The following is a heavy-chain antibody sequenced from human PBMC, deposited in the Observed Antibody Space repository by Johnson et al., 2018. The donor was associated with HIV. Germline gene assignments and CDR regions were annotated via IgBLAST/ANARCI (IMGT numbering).Heavy chain of an antibody. CDR2: IKSKTDCGTT. CDR3: ARDLAAAGIFRGLSAFDI. CDR1: GFTFSSYG. D-gene: IGHD6-13*01. Sequence: EVQLVESGGGEVRPGGSLRLSCAASGFTFSSYGMHWVRQAPGKGLEWVGRIKSKTDCGTTDHAAPVKGRFSISRDNSKNTLYLQMNSLRAEDTAVYYCARDLAAAGIFRGLSAFDIWGQGTLVTVSS. V-gene: IGHV3-15*01. J-gene: IGHJ3*02.